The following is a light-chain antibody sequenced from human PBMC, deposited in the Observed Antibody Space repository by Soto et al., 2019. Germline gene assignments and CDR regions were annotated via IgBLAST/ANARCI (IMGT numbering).Light chain of an antibody. CDR3: QQYNKWPPVT. CDR2: GAS. J-gene: IGKJ4*01. CDR1: QSVSSN. V-gene: IGKV3-15*01. Sequence: EIVITQSPATLSVSPGERSTLSCMCSQSVSSNLAWYQQRPGQAPRLLIHGASTRATGIPARFSGSGSGTEFTLTISSLQSEDFAVYYCQQYNKWPPVTFGGGTKVDIK.